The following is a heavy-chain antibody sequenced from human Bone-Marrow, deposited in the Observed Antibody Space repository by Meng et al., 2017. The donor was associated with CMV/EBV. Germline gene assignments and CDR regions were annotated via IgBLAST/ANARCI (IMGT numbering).Heavy chain of an antibody. CDR2: INPNSGGT. J-gene: IGHJ4*02. Sequence: ASVKVSCKASGYTFTSYGISWVRQAPGQGLEWMGWINPNSGGTNYAQKFQGRVTMTRDTSISTAYMELSRLRSDDTAVYYCAREWDCSSTSCDDYWGQGTLVTVSS. CDR3: AREWDCSSTSCDDY. D-gene: IGHD2-2*01. CDR1: GYTFTSYG. V-gene: IGHV1-2*02.